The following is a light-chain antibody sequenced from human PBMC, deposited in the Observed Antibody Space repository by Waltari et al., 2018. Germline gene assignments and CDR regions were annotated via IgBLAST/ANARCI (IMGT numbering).Light chain of an antibody. Sequence: SSELTQDPAVSVALGQTVRITCQGDSLRNYSASWYQQKPGQAPILVIYGKNNRPSGIPDRFSGSRSGNTASLTVTGAQAEDEADYYCNSRDSSGNLVVFGGGTKVTVL. V-gene: IGLV3-19*01. CDR3: NSRDSSGNLVV. CDR1: SLRNYS. J-gene: IGLJ2*01. CDR2: GKN.